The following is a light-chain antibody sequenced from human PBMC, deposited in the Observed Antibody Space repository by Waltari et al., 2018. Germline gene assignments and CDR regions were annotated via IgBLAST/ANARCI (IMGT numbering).Light chain of an antibody. CDR2: LEDSGNY. CDR3: ETWDSNTRV. CDR1: SGHSTYI. V-gene: IGLV4-60*03. Sequence: QPVLTQSSSTSASLGSSVKLTCTLDSGHSTYIIARHQQQAWKAPRYLMKLEDSGNYNKGSGVPDRFSGSSSGADRYLAIFNLQSEDEADYYCETWDSNTRVFGGGTKLTVL. J-gene: IGLJ3*02.